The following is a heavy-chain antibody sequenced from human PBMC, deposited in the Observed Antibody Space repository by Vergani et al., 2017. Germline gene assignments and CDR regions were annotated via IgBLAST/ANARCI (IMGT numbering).Heavy chain of an antibody. CDR1: GFTFSSYA. CDR2: ISGSGGST. J-gene: IGHJ5*02. Sequence: EVQLLESGGGLVQPGGSLRLSCAASGFTFSSYAMSWVRQAPGKGLEWVSAISGSGGSTYYADSVKGRFTISRDNSKNTLYLQMNSLRAEDTAVYYCARGSYYDTGSNWFDPWGQGTLVTVSS. D-gene: IGHD3-22*01. V-gene: IGHV3-23*01. CDR3: ARGSYYDTGSNWFDP.